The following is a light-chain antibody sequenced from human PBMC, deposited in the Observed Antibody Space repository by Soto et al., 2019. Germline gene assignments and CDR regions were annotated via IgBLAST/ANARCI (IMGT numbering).Light chain of an antibody. CDR1: HSVSSN. J-gene: IGKJ1*01. Sequence: EIVMTQSPATLSVSPGERATLSCRASHSVSSNLAWYQQKPGQAPRLLIYDASTRATGIPVRFSGSGSGTEFTLTISSLQSEEFAVYYCQQYDNWWTFGQGARVEIK. CDR3: QQYDNWWT. CDR2: DAS. V-gene: IGKV3-15*01.